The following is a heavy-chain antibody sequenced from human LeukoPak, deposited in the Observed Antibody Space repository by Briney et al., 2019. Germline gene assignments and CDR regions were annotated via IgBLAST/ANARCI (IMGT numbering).Heavy chain of an antibody. D-gene: IGHD5-12*01. CDR3: ARHSDIVATMFDY. V-gene: IGHV4-59*08. J-gene: IGHJ4*02. Sequence: SETLSLTCTVPGGSISSYYWSWIRQPPGKGLEWIGYIYYSGSTNYNPSLKSRVTISVDTSKNQFSLKLSSVTAADTAVYYCARHSDIVATMFDYWGQGTLVTVSS. CDR2: IYYSGST. CDR1: GGSISSYY.